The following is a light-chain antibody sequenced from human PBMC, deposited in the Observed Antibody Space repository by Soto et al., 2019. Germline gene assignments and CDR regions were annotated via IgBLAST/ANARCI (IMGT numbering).Light chain of an antibody. CDR3: QHYQYFRLSSTWT. Sequence: ELVLTQSPGTLSLSPGHRATLSCRASQTFVSTYLAWYQQKPGQAPRLLIYDASNRATGIPDRFSGSGSGPDFTLTITRLEPEDFAVYYCQHYQYFRLSSTWTFGQGTKVDIK. CDR1: QTFVSTY. J-gene: IGKJ1*01. CDR2: DAS. V-gene: IGKV3-20*01.